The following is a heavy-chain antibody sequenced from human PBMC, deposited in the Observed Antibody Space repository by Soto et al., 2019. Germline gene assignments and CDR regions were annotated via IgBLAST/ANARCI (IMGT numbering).Heavy chain of an antibody. J-gene: IGHJ6*02. Sequence: GASVKVSCKASGGIFSSYAISWVRQAPGQGLEWMGGIIPIFGPANYAQKFQGRVTITADESTSTAYMYLSSLRSEDTAAYYCARGGYSGYDYNYYYYGMDVWGQGTTVTVSS. CDR1: GGIFSSYA. V-gene: IGHV1-69*13. CDR3: ARGGYSGYDYNYYYYGMDV. CDR2: IIPIFGPA. D-gene: IGHD5-12*01.